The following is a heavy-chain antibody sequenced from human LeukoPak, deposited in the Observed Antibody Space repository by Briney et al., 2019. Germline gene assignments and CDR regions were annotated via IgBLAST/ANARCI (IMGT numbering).Heavy chain of an antibody. D-gene: IGHD5-18*01. CDR1: GVTFTDYG. V-gene: IGHV3-23*01. CDR2: ISGSGDST. CDR3: ARGVDNYGHVFDY. J-gene: IGHJ4*02. Sequence: GGSLRLSCAVSGVTFTDYGMSWVRQAPGKGLEWVSAISGSGDSTYYADSVKGRFTISRDNAKNSLYLQMNSLRAEDTALYYCARGVDNYGHVFDYWGQGTLVTVSS.